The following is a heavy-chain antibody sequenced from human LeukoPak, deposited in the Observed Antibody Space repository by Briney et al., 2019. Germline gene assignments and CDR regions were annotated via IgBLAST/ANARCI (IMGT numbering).Heavy chain of an antibody. Sequence: GASVKVSCKASGYTFTSYGISWVRQAPGQGLEWMGWISAYNGNANYAQKLQGRVTMTTDTSTSTAYMELSSLRSEDTAVYYCASTPNSYGDYTPDYWGQGTLVTVSS. V-gene: IGHV1-18*01. D-gene: IGHD4-17*01. CDR3: ASTPNSYGDYTPDY. CDR2: ISAYNGNA. CDR1: GYTFTSYG. J-gene: IGHJ4*02.